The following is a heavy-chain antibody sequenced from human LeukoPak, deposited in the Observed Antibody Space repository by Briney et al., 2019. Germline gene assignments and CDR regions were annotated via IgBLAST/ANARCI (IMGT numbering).Heavy chain of an antibody. CDR2: IYYNGST. Sequence: PSETLSLTCIVSGGSISSYYWTWIRQPPGKXLXXXXXIYYNGSTNYNPSLKSRVTISVDTSKNQFSLKLNSVTAADTAVYYCARQSRGIAVAGLDYWGQGILVTVSS. V-gene: IGHV4-59*08. D-gene: IGHD6-19*01. CDR3: ARQSRGIAVAGLDY. CDR1: GGSISSYY. J-gene: IGHJ4*02.